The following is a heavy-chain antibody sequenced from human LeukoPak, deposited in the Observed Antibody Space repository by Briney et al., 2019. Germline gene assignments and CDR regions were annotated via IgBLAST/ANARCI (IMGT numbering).Heavy chain of an antibody. CDR3: ARVRIAAGGDY. D-gene: IGHD6-13*01. CDR2: INHSGST. CDR1: GGSFSGYY. V-gene: IGHV4-34*01. Sequence: PSETLSLTCAVYGGSFSGYYWSWIRQPPGKGLEWIGEINHSGSTNYNPSLKSRVTISVDTSKNQFSLKLSSVTAADTAVYYCARVRIAAGGDYWGQGTLVTVSS. J-gene: IGHJ4*02.